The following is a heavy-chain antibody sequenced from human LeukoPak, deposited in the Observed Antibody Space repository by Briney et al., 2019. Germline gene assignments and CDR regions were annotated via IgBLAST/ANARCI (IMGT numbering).Heavy chain of an antibody. V-gene: IGHV4-39*07. D-gene: IGHD6-19*01. CDR2: IYYSGST. CDR3: ASFSGSLFDY. Sequence: SETLSLTCTVSGGSISSSSYYWGWIRQPPGKGLEWIGSIYYSGSTNYNPSLKSRGTISVDKSKNQFSLKLRSVTAADTAVYYCASFSGSLFDYWSQGILVTVSS. J-gene: IGHJ4*02. CDR1: GGSISSSSYY.